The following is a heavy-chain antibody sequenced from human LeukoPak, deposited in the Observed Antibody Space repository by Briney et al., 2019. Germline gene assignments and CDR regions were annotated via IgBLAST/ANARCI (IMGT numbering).Heavy chain of an antibody. Sequence: SVKLSCKASGGTFSSYAISWVRQAPGQGLEWMGRIIPILGIANYAQKFQGRVTITADKSTSTAYMELSSLRSEDTAVYYCARDPVPGYDFLAYFDNWGQGTLVTVSS. CDR1: GGTFSSYA. CDR3: ARDPVPGYDFLAYFDN. J-gene: IGHJ4*02. CDR2: IIPILGIA. V-gene: IGHV1-69*04. D-gene: IGHD5-12*01.